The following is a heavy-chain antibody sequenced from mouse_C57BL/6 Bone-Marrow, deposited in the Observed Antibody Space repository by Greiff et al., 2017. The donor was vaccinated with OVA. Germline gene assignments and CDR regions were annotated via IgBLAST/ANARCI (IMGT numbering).Heavy chain of an antibody. CDR3: ASSLPSWFAY. CDR2: INPSSGYT. V-gene: IGHV1-4*01. Sequence: VMLVESGAELARPGASVKMSCKASGYTFTSYTMHWVKQRPGQGLEWIGYINPSSGYTKYNQKFKDKATLTADKSSSTAYMQLSSLTSEDSAVYYCASSLPSWFAYWGQGTLVTVSA. D-gene: IGHD2-1*01. CDR1: GYTFTSYT. J-gene: IGHJ3*01.